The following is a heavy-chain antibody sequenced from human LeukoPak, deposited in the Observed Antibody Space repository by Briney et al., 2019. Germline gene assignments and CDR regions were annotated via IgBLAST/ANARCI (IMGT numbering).Heavy chain of an antibody. D-gene: IGHD6-13*01. CDR1: GYSIGSGYY. CDR2: IYHSGST. CDR3: ARRHGAAGAFDI. J-gene: IGHJ3*02. Sequence: SETLSLTCAVSGYSIGSGYYWGWIRQPPGKGLEWIGSIYHSGSTYYNPSLKSRVTISVDTSKNQFSLKLSSVTAADTAVYYCARRHGAAGAFDIWGQGTMVTVSS. V-gene: IGHV4-38-2*01.